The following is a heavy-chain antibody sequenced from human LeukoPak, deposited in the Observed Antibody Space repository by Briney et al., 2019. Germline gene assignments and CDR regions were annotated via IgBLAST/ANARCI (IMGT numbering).Heavy chain of an antibody. D-gene: IGHD3-3*01. CDR3: ARDWRGLLIHRRGFDY. CDR2: IKQDGSEK. J-gene: IGHJ4*02. Sequence: GGSLRLSCAASGFTFSSYWISWVRQAPGKGLEWVANIKQDGSEKYYVDSVKGRFTISRDNAKNSLYLQMNSLRAEDTAVYYCARDWRGLLIHRRGFDYLGQGTLVTVSS. CDR1: GFTFSSYW. V-gene: IGHV3-7*01.